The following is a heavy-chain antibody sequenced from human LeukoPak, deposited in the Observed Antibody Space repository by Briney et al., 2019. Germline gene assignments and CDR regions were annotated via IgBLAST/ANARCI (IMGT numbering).Heavy chain of an antibody. V-gene: IGHV4-39*07. D-gene: IGHD4-23*01. Sequence: PSETLSLTCTVSGGSISSSSYYWGWIRQPPGKGLEWIGSIYYSGSTNYNPSLKSRVTISVDTSKNQFSLKLSSVTAADTAVYYCARAVTVATETIYYYYYMDVWGKGTTVTISS. J-gene: IGHJ6*03. CDR1: GGSISSSSYY. CDR2: IYYSGST. CDR3: ARAVTVATETIYYYYYMDV.